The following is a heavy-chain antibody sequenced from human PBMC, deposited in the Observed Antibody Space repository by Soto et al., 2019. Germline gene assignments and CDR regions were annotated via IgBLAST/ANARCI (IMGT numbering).Heavy chain of an antibody. V-gene: IGHV3-23*01. Sequence: GGSLRLSCAASGFTFRSYAMSWVRQAPGKGLEWVSAIGGSSGSTDYADSVKGRFTTSRDNSKNTLFLQMNSLRAEDTAVYYCAKDRSSTSCYAFDYWGQGTLVTVSS. D-gene: IGHD2-2*01. CDR1: GFTFRSYA. J-gene: IGHJ4*02. CDR3: AKDRSSTSCYAFDY. CDR2: IGGSSGST.